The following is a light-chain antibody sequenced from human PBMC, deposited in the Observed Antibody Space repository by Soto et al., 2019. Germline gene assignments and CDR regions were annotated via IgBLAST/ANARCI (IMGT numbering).Light chain of an antibody. CDR3: QQSYSTPWT. CDR1: QRISSY. Sequence: DIQMTQSPSSLSVSVGDRVTITCRASQRISSYLDWYQQKPGKAPNLLIYAAPSLQSGVPSRFSGSGSGTDFTLTISSLQPEDFATYYCQQSYSTPWTFGQGTKVDI. J-gene: IGKJ1*01. CDR2: AAP. V-gene: IGKV1-39*01.